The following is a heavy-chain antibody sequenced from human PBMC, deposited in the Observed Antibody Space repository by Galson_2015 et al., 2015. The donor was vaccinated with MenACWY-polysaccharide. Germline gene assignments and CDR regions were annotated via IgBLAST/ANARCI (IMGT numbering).Heavy chain of an antibody. CDR3: ARGAKILGH. CDR1: GFTISGYW. J-gene: IGHJ4*02. Sequence: SLRLSCAASGFTISGYWMTWVRQAPGKGLEWVANIKQDGSEKYNVDSVKGRFTISRDNAKNSLYLQMSSLRAEDTAVYYCARGAKILGHWGQGTLVTVSS. V-gene: IGHV3-7*01. D-gene: IGHD2/OR15-2a*01. CDR2: IKQDGSEK.